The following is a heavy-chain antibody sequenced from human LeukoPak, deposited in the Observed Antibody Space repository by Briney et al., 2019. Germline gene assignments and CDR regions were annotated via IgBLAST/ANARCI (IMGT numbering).Heavy chain of an antibody. CDR3: ARVTVTYYYDSSGYVRFDP. CDR1: GGSISSYY. D-gene: IGHD3-22*01. CDR2: IYYSGST. J-gene: IGHJ5*02. Sequence: SETLSLTCTVSGGSISSYYWSWIRQPPGKGLEWIGYIYYSGSTNCNPSLKSRVTISVDTSKNQFSLKLSSVTAADTAVYYCARVTVTYYYDSSGYVRFDPWGQGTLVTVSS. V-gene: IGHV4-59*01.